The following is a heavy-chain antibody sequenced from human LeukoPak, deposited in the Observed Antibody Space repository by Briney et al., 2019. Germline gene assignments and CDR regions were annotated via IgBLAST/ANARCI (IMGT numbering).Heavy chain of an antibody. CDR3: ARIRRVVVVVTASWFDP. V-gene: IGHV4-34*01. J-gene: IGHJ5*02. CDR1: GGSFSGYY. Sequence: PSETLSLTCAVYGGSFSGYYWSWIRQPPGKGLEWIGEINHSGSTNYNPSLKSRVTISVDTSKNQFSLKLSSVTAADTAVYYCARIRRVVVVVTASWFDPWGQGTLVTVSS. D-gene: IGHD2-15*01. CDR2: INHSGST.